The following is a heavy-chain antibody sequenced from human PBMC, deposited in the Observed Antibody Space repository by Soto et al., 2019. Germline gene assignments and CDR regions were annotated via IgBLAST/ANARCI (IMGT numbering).Heavy chain of an antibody. Sequence: GGSLRLSCPASGFTFGDYAMSWVRQAPGKGLEWVGFIRSKAYGGTTEYAASVKGRFTISRDDSKSIAYLQMNSLKTEDTAVYYCTILSSSWFYFDYWGQGTLVTVSS. V-gene: IGHV3-49*04. CDR3: TILSSSWFYFDY. D-gene: IGHD6-13*01. J-gene: IGHJ4*02. CDR2: IRSKAYGGTT. CDR1: GFTFGDYA.